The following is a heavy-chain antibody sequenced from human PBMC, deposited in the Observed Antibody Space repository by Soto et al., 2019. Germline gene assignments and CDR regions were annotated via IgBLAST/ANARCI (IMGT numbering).Heavy chain of an antibody. CDR2: IYGSGRGI. J-gene: IGHJ4*02. V-gene: IGHV3-23*05. CDR3: ALRKTGSYFDY. CDR1: GLPHSSFA. Sequence: GGSLRLSCTASGLPHSSFAMMWVRQAPGKGLECVSGIYGSGRGIEYSDSVKGRFTISRDNSKNTLHLQMNSLRAEDTAVYYCALRKTGSYFDYWGQGTLVTVSS. D-gene: IGHD1-26*01.